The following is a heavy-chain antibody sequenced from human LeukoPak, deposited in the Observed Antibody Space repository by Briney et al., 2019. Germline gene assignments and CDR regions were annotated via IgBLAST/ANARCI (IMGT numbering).Heavy chain of an antibody. D-gene: IGHD2-2*02. Sequence: GGSLRLSCAASGFTFSDSYMTWIRQAPGMGLEWVAYITSGGSATFFADSVRGRFTISRDNAKTSLFLHMSRLRPEDTAVYYCARVAGLKVPAAIDRQTTPSRRSWFDPWGQGTLVTVSS. J-gene: IGHJ5*02. CDR3: ARVAGLKVPAAIDRQTTPSRRSWFDP. V-gene: IGHV3-11*01. CDR1: GFTFSDSY. CDR2: ITSGGSAT.